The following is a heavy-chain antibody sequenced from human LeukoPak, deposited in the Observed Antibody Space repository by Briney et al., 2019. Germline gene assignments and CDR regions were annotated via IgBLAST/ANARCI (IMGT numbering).Heavy chain of an antibody. D-gene: IGHD1-26*01. Sequence: PSETLSLTCTVSGGSISSHYWGWIRQPPGKGLEWIGYIYYTGDTNYIPSLKSRVTMSVDTSKNQFSLNLGSVTAADTAIYYCVRVVTGSVDYWGQGTLVTVSS. V-gene: IGHV4-59*11. J-gene: IGHJ4*02. CDR2: IYYTGDT. CDR1: GGSISSHY. CDR3: VRVVTGSVDY.